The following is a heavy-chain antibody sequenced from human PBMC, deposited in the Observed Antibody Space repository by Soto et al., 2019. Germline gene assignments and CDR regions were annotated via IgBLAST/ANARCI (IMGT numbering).Heavy chain of an antibody. Sequence: ASVKVSCKASGYTFTSYGISWVRQAPGQGLEWMGWISAYNGNTNYAQKLQGRVTMTTDTSTSTVYMELSSLRSEDTAVYYCARGIPSTVVTPAFDYWGQGTLVTVSS. CDR1: GYTFTSYG. J-gene: IGHJ4*02. CDR2: ISAYNGNT. CDR3: ARGIPSTVVTPAFDY. V-gene: IGHV1-18*01. D-gene: IGHD4-17*01.